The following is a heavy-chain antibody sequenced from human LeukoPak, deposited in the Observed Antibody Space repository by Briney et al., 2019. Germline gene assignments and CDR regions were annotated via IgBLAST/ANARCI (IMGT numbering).Heavy chain of an antibody. Sequence: PSETLSLTCTVSGGSISTSSYYWGWIRQPPGKGLEWIGNIYYSGSTYYNPSLTSRVTISIDTSKNHFSLKLTSVTAADTAVYYCVRGGDYGDYFLDYWGQGTLVTVSS. CDR2: IYYSGST. CDR1: GGSISTSSYY. CDR3: VRGGDYGDYFLDY. J-gene: IGHJ4*02. D-gene: IGHD4-17*01. V-gene: IGHV4-39*07.